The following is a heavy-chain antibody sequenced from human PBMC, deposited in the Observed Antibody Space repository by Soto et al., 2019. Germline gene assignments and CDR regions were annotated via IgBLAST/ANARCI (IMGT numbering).Heavy chain of an antibody. CDR1: GYTFTGYY. D-gene: IGHD2-15*01. V-gene: IGHV1-2*04. CDR2: INPNSGGT. Sequence: ASVKVSCKASGYTFTGYYMHWVRQAPGQGLEWMGWINPNSGGTNYAQKFQGWVTMTRDTSISTAYMELSRLRSDDTAVYYCARQASSCSGGSCSHNWFDPWGQGTLVTVSS. J-gene: IGHJ5*02. CDR3: ARQASSCSGGSCSHNWFDP.